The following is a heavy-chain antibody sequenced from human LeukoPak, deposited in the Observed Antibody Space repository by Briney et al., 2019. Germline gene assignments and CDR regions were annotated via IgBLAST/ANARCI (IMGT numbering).Heavy chain of an antibody. Sequence: ASVKVSCKASGDTGSSYNMHGVRQSPGQPLEWMGMINPSGGSTTYAQESQGRVNMTRDTSTSTVYLELSRLRSENTAVYYCARGGVLRFLEHLEYWGQGTLVTVSS. CDR2: INPSGGST. J-gene: IGHJ4*02. D-gene: IGHD3-3*01. CDR1: GDTGSSYN. V-gene: IGHV1-46*01. CDR3: ARGGVLRFLEHLEY.